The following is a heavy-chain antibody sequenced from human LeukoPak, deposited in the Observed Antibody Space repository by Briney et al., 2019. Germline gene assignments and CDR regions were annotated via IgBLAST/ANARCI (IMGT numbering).Heavy chain of an antibody. J-gene: IGHJ4*02. CDR3: ANSITGDAGPFDY. D-gene: IGHD7-27*01. V-gene: IGHV3-30-3*01. Sequence: PGGSLRLSCAASGFTFSSYAMHWVRQAPGKGLEWVAVISYDGSNKYYADSVKGRFTISRDNSKNTLYLQMNSLRAEDTAVYYCANSITGDAGPFDYWGQGTLVTVSS. CDR1: GFTFSSYA. CDR2: ISYDGSNK.